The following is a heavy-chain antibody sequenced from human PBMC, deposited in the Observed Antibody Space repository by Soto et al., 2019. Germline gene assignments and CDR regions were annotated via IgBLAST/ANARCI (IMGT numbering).Heavy chain of an antibody. CDR1: GGSISNYF. Sequence: SETLSLTCTVSGGSISNYFWSWLRQPPGKGLEWIGYIYYSGSTNYNPSLRTRVTISVDTSKNRFSLKLSSVTAADTAVYYCANSKWFDPWGQGTLVTVSS. CDR3: ANSKWFDP. J-gene: IGHJ5*02. V-gene: IGHV4-59*03. CDR2: IYYSGST.